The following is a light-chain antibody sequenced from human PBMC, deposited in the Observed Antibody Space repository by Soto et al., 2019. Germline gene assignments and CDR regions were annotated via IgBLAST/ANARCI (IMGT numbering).Light chain of an antibody. V-gene: IGKV3-20*01. J-gene: IGKJ3*01. CDR1: QSISSN. Sequence: EIVMTQSPATLSVSPGEGATLSCRASQSISSNLAWYQQKPGQAPRLLIYGASSRATGIPDRFSGSGSGTDFTLTISRLEPEDFAVYYCQQYGSSPRFGPGTKVDIK. CDR2: GAS. CDR3: QQYGSSPR.